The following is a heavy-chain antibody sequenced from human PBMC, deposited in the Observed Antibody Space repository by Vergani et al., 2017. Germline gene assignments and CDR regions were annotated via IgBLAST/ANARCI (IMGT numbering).Heavy chain of an antibody. CDR1: GFTFSSYG. Sequence: QVQLVESGGGVVQPGRSLRLSCAASGFTFSSYGMHCVRQAPGKGLEWVAVIWYDGSNKYYADSVKGRFTISRDNSKNTLYLQMNSLRAEDTAVYYCARGGKDYGDYEVDYWGQGTLVTVSS. J-gene: IGHJ4*02. CDR3: ARGGKDYGDYEVDY. D-gene: IGHD4-17*01. V-gene: IGHV3-33*01. CDR2: IWYDGSNK.